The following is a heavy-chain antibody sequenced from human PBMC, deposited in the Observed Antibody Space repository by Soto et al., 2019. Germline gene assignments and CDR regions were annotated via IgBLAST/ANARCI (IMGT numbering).Heavy chain of an antibody. CDR2: TSYDGSKK. V-gene: IGHV3-30*18. Sequence: QVQLVESGGGVVQPGRSLRLSCAASGYIFSNYGMHWVRQAPGKGLEGVAVTSYDGSKKYYADSVKGRFTTSKDNSKNTVYLQMNSLRIEDTAVYYCAKWGLSGHGMDVWGQGTTVTVSS. CDR3: AKWGLSGHGMDV. CDR1: GYIFSNYG. J-gene: IGHJ6*02. D-gene: IGHD7-27*01.